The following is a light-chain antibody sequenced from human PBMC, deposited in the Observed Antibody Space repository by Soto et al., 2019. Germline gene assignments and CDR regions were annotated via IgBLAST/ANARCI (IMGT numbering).Light chain of an antibody. J-gene: IGKJ1*01. CDR1: QSVSSSY. Sequence: EIVLTQSPGTLSLSPGERATLSCRASQSVSSSYLAWYQQKPGQAPRLPIYGASSRATGITDRFSGSGSGTDFTLTISRLEAEDFAIYLCQHYSLGWAFGQGTVVDI. CDR2: GAS. CDR3: QHYSLGWA. V-gene: IGKV3-20*01.